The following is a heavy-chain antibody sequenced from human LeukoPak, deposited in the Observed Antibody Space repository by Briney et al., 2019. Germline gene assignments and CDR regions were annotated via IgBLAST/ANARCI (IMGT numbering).Heavy chain of an antibody. Sequence: PGVSLRLPCAAAGFTFSSYAMSWVRQAPGKGLEWVSAISGSGGSTYYADSVKGRFTISRDNSKNTLYLQMNSLRAEDTTVYYCAKIKGSNLEWSLYPYYYYLDVSGKGTTVTVSS. V-gene: IGHV3-23*01. CDR3: AKIKGSNLEWSLYPYYYYLDV. J-gene: IGHJ6*03. D-gene: IGHD3-3*01. CDR1: GFTFSSYA. CDR2: ISGSGGST.